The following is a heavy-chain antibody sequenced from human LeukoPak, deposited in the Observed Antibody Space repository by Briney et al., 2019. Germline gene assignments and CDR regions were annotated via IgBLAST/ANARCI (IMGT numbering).Heavy chain of an antibody. J-gene: IGHJ6*02. CDR1: GGSFNGYY. V-gene: IGHV4-34*01. Sequence: PSETLSLTCAVYGGSFNGYYWSWIRQPPGKGLEWIGEINHSGSTNYNPSLKSRVTISVDTSKNQFSLKLSSVTAADTAVYYCAGPLRGVINYYYGMDVWGQGTTVTVSS. CDR2: INHSGST. D-gene: IGHD3-10*01. CDR3: AGPLRGVINYYYGMDV.